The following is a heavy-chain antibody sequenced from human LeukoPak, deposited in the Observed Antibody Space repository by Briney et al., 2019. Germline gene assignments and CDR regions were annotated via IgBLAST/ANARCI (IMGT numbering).Heavy chain of an antibody. V-gene: IGHV3-53*01. CDR3: ARASWGYDFDS. Sequence: QPGGSLRLSCAVSGFNFSHYYMSWVRQAPGKGLEWVSVIYSNNTTYYADAAKGRFTISRGNSNSTLYLQMNNLRVDDTAVYYCARASWGYDFDSWGLGTLVAVSS. CDR2: IYSNNTT. J-gene: IGHJ4*02. CDR1: GFNFSHYY. D-gene: IGHD7-27*01.